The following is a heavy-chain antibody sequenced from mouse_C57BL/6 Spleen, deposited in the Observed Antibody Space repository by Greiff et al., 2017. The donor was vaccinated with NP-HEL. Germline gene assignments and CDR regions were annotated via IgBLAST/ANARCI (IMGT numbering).Heavy chain of an antibody. D-gene: IGHD1-1*01. V-gene: IGHV1-50*01. CDR1: GYTFTSYW. CDR2: IDPSDSYT. CDR3: AREGIYYYGSSYRREFYFDY. Sequence: QVQLQQPGAELVKPGASVKLSCKASGYTFTSYWMQWVKQRPGQGLEWIGEIDPSDSYTNYNQKFKGKATLTVDTSSSTAYMQLSSLTSEDSAVYYCAREGIYYYGSSYRREFYFDYWGQGTTLTVSS. J-gene: IGHJ2*01.